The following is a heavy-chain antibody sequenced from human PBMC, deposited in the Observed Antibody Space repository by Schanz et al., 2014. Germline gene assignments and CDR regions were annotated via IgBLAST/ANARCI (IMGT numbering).Heavy chain of an antibody. CDR3: AKSLESCPGGRCSRGYFDY. J-gene: IGHJ4*02. Sequence: EVQLLESGGGLVEPGGSLRLSCAASGFSFSSYAMGWVRQARGKGLEWVSAMNESHSTIYYADSVRGRFTISRDNAENTLFLQMNSLRAEDTAVYYCAKSLESCPGGRCSRGYFDYWGQGTLVTGSS. D-gene: IGHD2-8*02. CDR1: GFSFSSYA. CDR2: MNESHSTI. V-gene: IGHV3-23*01.